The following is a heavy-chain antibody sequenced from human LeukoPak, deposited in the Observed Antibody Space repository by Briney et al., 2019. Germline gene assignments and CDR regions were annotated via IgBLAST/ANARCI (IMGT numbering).Heavy chain of an antibody. V-gene: IGHV3-23*01. J-gene: IGHJ4*02. Sequence: GGSLRLSCAASGFTFSSYGMHWVRQAPGKGLEWVSVISGSGISTYYGDSMKGRFTISRDNSKNTLCLQMNGLGAEDTAVYHCAKSTGRYSYDAPGDYWGQGTLVTVSS. CDR1: GFTFSSYG. CDR2: ISGSGIST. D-gene: IGHD5-18*01. CDR3: AKSTGRYSYDAPGDY.